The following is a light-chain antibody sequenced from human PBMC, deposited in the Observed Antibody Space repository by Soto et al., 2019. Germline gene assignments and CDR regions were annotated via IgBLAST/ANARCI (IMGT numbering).Light chain of an antibody. J-gene: IGKJ3*01. CDR2: DAF. CDR3: HQYNSWHRGT. V-gene: IGKV3-11*01. Sequence: LLTQSPSTLALSPGDRATLSCRASQSVSRYLAWYQQKPDQAPRLLIYDAFNSATGIPARFSGSGSGTDFTLTISSLQYEDSAVYYCHQYNSWHRGTFGPGTKVDIK. CDR1: QSVSRY.